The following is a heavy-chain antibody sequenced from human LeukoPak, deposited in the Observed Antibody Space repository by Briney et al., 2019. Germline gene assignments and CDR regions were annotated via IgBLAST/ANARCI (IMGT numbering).Heavy chain of an antibody. D-gene: IGHD1-1*01. Sequence: ASVKVSCKSSGYTVSSYYMRWVRQAPEQGLEWMGVINPSGGSTSYAQRFQGRVTMTRDTSTSTFYMELSSLRSEDTAVYYCARHSLPGTTPFDYWGQGALVTVSS. CDR3: ARHSLPGTTPFDY. CDR2: INPSGGST. CDR1: GYTVSSYY. J-gene: IGHJ4*02. V-gene: IGHV1-46*01.